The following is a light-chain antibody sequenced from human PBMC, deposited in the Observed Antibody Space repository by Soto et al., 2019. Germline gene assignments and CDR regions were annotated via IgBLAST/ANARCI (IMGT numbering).Light chain of an antibody. V-gene: IGKV3-20*01. CDR2: DAS. Sequence: EIVLTQSPGTLSLSPGERATLSCRDSQSFSSSYLAWYQQKPDQAPRLLIYDASSRATGIPDRFSGSGSGTDFTLTINRLEPGDVAVYYCQQYGSSPITFGQGTRREIK. CDR1: QSFSSSY. J-gene: IGKJ5*01. CDR3: QQYGSSPIT.